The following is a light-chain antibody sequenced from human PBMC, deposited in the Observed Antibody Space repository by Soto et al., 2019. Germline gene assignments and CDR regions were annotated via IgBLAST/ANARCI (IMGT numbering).Light chain of an antibody. CDR2: DVY. CDR3: KQRSNWPIT. CDR1: QSVSSQ. Sequence: PATLSFSPGERATLSCRASQSVSSQLAWYQQRPGQSHRLLIYDVYNRATGIQARFRGSGSGTDFTLTIRSLEPEDFAVYYCKQRSNWPITFGQGTRLEIK. V-gene: IGKV3-11*01. J-gene: IGKJ5*01.